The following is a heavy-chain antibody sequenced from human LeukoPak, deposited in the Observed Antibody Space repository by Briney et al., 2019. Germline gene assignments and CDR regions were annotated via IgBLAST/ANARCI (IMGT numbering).Heavy chain of an antibody. CDR1: GFTFSNAW. D-gene: IGHD3-16*02. Sequence: GGSLRLSCAASGFTFSNAWMSWVRQAPGKGLEWVSGINWNGGSTGYADSVKGRFTISRDNAKNSLYLQMSSLRAEDTALYYCARDWFTRLGELSPDRAFDYWGQGTLVTVSS. V-gene: IGHV3-20*04. CDR2: INWNGGST. CDR3: ARDWFTRLGELSPDRAFDY. J-gene: IGHJ4*02.